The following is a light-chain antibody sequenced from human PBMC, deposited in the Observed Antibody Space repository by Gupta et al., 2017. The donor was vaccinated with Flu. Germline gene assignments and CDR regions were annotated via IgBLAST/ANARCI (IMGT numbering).Light chain of an antibody. CDR3: HQYGSSPRT. V-gene: IGKV3-20*01. J-gene: IGKJ1*01. Sequence: EIVLPHSPGTLPLSPGESATLSCRPSQGVSSTSLAWYQQKPGQAPRLLIYGASSRATGIPDRFSGSGSGTDFTLTISRLEPEDFAVYYCHQYGSSPRTFGQGTKVEI. CDR1: QGVSSTS. CDR2: GAS.